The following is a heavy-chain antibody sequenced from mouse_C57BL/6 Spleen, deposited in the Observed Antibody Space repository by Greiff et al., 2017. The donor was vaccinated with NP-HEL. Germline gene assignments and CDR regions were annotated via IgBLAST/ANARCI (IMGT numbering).Heavy chain of an antibody. J-gene: IGHJ4*01. V-gene: IGHV5-6*02. CDR3: ARRGHNYYAMDY. CDR1: GFTFSSYG. CDR2: ISSGGSYT. D-gene: IGHD6-1*01. Sequence: EVKLMESGGDLVKPGGSLKLSCAASGFTFSSYGMSWVRQTPDKRLEWVATISSGGSYTYYPDSVKGRFTISRDNAKNTLYLQMSSLKSEDTAMYYCARRGHNYYAMDYWGQGTSVTVSS.